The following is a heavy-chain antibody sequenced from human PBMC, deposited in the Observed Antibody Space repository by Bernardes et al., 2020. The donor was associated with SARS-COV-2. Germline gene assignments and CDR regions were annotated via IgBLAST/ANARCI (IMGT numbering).Heavy chain of an antibody. D-gene: IGHD3-9*01. J-gene: IGHJ4*02. Sequence: GESLKISCEGSGYSFSSYWIAWVRQMPGNGLEWMGIIYPGDSDTRYSPSFQGQITVSADKSITTAYLQWSSLKASDTAMYYCARLPYNDILTVGGYFDYWGQGTLVTVSS. CDR1: GYSFSSYW. CDR2: IYPGDSDT. CDR3: ARLPYNDILTVGGYFDY. V-gene: IGHV5-51*01.